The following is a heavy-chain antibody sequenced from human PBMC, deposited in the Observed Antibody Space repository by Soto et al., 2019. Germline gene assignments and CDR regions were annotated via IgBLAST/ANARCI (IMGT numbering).Heavy chain of an antibody. Sequence: RASVKVSCKASGYMFTKPAMHWVRQAPGQRLEWMGWISGDSGNTKYSPKLQDRVTITRDTSASTAYMELSSLRSEDTALYYCARDGVAAGNINFDYWGQGTLVTVSS. CDR3: ARDGVAAGNINFDY. CDR2: ISGDSGNT. J-gene: IGHJ4*01. D-gene: IGHD6-19*01. CDR1: GYMFTKPA. V-gene: IGHV1-3*01.